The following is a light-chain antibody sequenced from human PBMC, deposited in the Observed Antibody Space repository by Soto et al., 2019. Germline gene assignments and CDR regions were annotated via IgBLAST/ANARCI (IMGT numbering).Light chain of an antibody. CDR1: QSVSSSY. CDR2: GAS. CDR3: QQYGSSPWT. Sequence: EIVLSLSLGTLSLSTGERATLSCRASQSVSSSYLAWYQQQPGQAPRLLIYGASSRATGIPDRFSGSGSGTDFTLTISRLEPEDFAVYYCQQYGSSPWTFGQRSMADIK. J-gene: IGKJ1*01. V-gene: IGKV3-20*01.